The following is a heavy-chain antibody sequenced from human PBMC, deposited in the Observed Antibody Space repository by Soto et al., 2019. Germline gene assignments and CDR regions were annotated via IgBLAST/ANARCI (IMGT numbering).Heavy chain of an antibody. CDR2: VNHRGST. V-gene: IGHV4-34*01. J-gene: IGHJ4*02. CDR1: GGSFNDHY. Sequence: KPSETLSLTCAVYGGSFNDHYWTCIRQPPGKGLEWIGEVNHRGSTNYNPPLKSRVTISADTSKNQVSLKLTSVTAADTAVYYCVRGISVNVLVQRDAPDKYYFDSWGQGTLVTVSS. CDR3: VRGISVNVLVQRDAPDKYYFDS. D-gene: IGHD6-13*01.